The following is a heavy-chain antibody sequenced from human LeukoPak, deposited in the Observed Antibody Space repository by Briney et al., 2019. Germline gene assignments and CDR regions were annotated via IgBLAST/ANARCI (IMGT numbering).Heavy chain of an antibody. J-gene: IGHJ4*02. CDR1: GFTFDDYA. V-gene: IGHV3-21*03. CDR2: ISSSSSYI. Sequence: GGSLRLSCAASGFTFDDYAMHWVRQAPGKGLEWVSSISSSSSYIYYADSVKGRFTISRDNAKNSLYLQMNSLKTEDTAVYYCTRDQTPYYWGQGTLVTVSS. CDR3: TRDQTPYY.